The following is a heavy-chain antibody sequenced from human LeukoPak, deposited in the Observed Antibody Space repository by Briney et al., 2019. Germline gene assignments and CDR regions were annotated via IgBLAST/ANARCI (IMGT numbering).Heavy chain of an antibody. V-gene: IGHV3-15*01. CDR2: IKSKTDGGTT. J-gene: IGHJ4*02. D-gene: IGHD1-14*01. Sequence: GGSLRLSCAASGFTFSNAWMSWVRQAPGKGLEWVGRIKSKTDGGTTDYAAPVKGRFTISRDNAKNSLYLQMNSLRAEDTAVYYCARDSTTGHFDYWGQGTLVTVSS. CDR1: GFTFSNAW. CDR3: ARDSTTGHFDY.